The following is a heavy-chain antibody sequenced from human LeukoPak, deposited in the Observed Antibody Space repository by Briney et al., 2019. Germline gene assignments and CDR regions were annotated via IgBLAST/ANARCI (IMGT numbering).Heavy chain of an antibody. CDR2: IYHSGAT. V-gene: IGHV4-30-2*01. J-gene: IGHJ4*02. Sequence: PSETLSLTCVVSGGSISSGGYSWSWIRQPPGRGLEFIGYIYHSGATYYNPSLKSRVTISVDRPKDQFSLKLTSVTAADTAVYYCAREGGPYRPLDYSGQGTLVTVSS. CDR3: AREGGPYRPLDY. CDR1: GGSISSGGYS.